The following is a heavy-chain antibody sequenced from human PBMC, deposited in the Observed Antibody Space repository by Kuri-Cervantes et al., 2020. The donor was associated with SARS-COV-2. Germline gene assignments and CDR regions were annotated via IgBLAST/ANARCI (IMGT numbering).Heavy chain of an antibody. V-gene: IGHV4-39*01. CDR1: GDSISNTNYY. CDR2: VSYSGSA. Sequence: SETLSLTCTVSGDSISNTNYYWGWIRQPPGQGLEWIGSVSYSGSAYYNPSLKSRVTIFVDTSKNQLSLWLTSVTAADTAVYYCARYFWSGAYYFDYWGQETLVTVSS. CDR3: ARYFWSGAYYFDY. J-gene: IGHJ4*02. D-gene: IGHD3-3*01.